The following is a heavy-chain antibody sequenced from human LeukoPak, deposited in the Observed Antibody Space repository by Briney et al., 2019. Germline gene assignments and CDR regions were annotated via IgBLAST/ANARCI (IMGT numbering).Heavy chain of an antibody. D-gene: IGHD1-26*01. CDR3: ARDRPRGGGSYGYFDY. J-gene: IGHJ4*02. CDR2: IYYSGST. Sequence: SQTLSLTCTVSGGSISSGDYYWRWIRQPPGKGLEWIGYIYYSGSTYYNPSLKSRVTISVDTSKNQFSLKLSSVTAADTAVYYCARDRPRGGGSYGYFDYWGQGTLVTVSS. CDR1: GGSISSGDYY. V-gene: IGHV4-30-4*08.